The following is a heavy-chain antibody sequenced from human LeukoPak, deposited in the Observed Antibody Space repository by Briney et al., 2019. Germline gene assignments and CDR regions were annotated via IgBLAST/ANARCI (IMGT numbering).Heavy chain of an antibody. CDR1: GFTFSSYG. D-gene: IGHD4-23*01. J-gene: IGHJ4*02. CDR2: IRYDGSNK. Sequence: PGGSLRLSCAASGFTFSSYGMHWVRQAPGKGLEWVAFIRYDGSNKYYADSVKGRFTISRDNSKNTLYLQMNSLRAEDTAVYYWENAGPYINSPPTYFDYGGKGPLVTFSS. CDR3: ENAGPYINSPPTYFDY. V-gene: IGHV3-30*02.